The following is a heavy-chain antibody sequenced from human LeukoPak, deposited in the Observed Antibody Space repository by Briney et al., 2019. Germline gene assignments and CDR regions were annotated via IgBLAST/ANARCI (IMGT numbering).Heavy chain of an antibody. V-gene: IGHV4-59*01. CDR2: IYYSGST. CDR3: ARDPGDGYTPGWFGP. Sequence: SETLSLTXTVSGGSISSYYWSWIRQPPGKGLEWIGYIYYSGSTNYNPSLKSRVTISVDTSKNQFSLKLSSVTAADTAVYYCARDPGDGYTPGWFGPWGQGTLVTVSS. J-gene: IGHJ5*02. D-gene: IGHD5-24*01. CDR1: GGSISSYY.